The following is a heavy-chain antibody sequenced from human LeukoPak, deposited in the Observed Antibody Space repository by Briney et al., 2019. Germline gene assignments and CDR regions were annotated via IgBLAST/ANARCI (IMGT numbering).Heavy chain of an antibody. CDR3: ARMYSGSYYFDY. CDR1: GGSISSYY. CDR2: IYYSGST. J-gene: IGHJ4*02. D-gene: IGHD1-26*01. Sequence: SETLSLTCTVSGGSISSYYWSWIRQPPGKGLEWIGYIYYSGSTNYNPSLRSRVTISVDTSKNQFSLKLSSVTAADTAVYYCARMYSGSYYFDYWGQGTLVTVSS. V-gene: IGHV4-59*08.